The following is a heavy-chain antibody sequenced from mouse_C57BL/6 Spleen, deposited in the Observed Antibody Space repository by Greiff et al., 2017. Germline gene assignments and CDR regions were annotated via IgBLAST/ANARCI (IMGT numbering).Heavy chain of an antibody. CDR1: GFTFSSYA. D-gene: IGHD3-2*02. Sequence: DVKLVESGAGLVKPGGSLKLSCAASGFTFSSYAMSWVRQTPEKRLEWVAYISSGGDYIYYADNVKGRFTISRDHARNTLYLQMSSLKSEDTAMDYCTRVDSSGYEEAMDYWGQGTSVTVSS. CDR2: ISSGGDYI. CDR3: TRVDSSGYEEAMDY. V-gene: IGHV5-9-1*02. J-gene: IGHJ4*01.